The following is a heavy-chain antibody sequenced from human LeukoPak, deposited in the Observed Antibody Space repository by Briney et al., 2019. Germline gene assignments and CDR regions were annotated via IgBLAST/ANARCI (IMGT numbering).Heavy chain of an antibody. CDR2: ISAYNGNT. CDR3: ARSDYYDSSGYYLSFDY. J-gene: IGHJ4*02. CDR1: GYTFTSHG. D-gene: IGHD3-22*01. V-gene: IGHV1-18*01. Sequence: ASVKDSCKGPGYTFTSHGISWVRQCPGQGPEWMGWISAYNGNTHYAQKLQCIVIITTVTTTSTAYMELRSLRSDDTAVYYCARSDYYDSSGYYLSFDYWGQGTLVTVSS.